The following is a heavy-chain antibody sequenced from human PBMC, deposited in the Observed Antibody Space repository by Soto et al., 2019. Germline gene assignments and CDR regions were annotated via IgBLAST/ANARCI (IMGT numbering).Heavy chain of an antibody. CDR3: TTAERFTRYWFDP. J-gene: IGHJ5*02. Sequence: SETXSLTCGFYGFSFINYYFMVLRHPPGKGLEWIGEVNHSGEATYNPSLQSRITISLDTSNNQFSLKMTSVTAADTAMYFCTTAERFTRYWFDPWGQGTQVTVSS. V-gene: IGHV4-34*01. CDR1: GFSFINYY. D-gene: IGHD3-10*01. CDR2: VNHSGEA.